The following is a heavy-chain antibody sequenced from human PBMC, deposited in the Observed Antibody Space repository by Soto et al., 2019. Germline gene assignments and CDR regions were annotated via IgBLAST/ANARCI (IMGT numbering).Heavy chain of an antibody. J-gene: IGHJ4*01. CDR1: GYIFHDYY. V-gene: IGHV1-2*04. CDR2: INPNGGGT. Sequence: ASVKVSCKASGYIFHDYYVHWVRQAPGEGLEWMGRINPNGGGTNYAQKFEGWVTMTTDTSISTAYMELSRLNFDDTAVYYCARGDQLGHFDSSGQGTMVTVSS. CDR3: ARGDQLGHFDS. D-gene: IGHD2-2*01.